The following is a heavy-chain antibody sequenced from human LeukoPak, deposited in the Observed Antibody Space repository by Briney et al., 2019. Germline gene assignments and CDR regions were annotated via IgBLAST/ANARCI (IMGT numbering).Heavy chain of an antibody. Sequence: GASVTVSCKASGGIFSSYAISWVRQAPGQGLEWMGGIIPIFGTANYAQKFQGRVTITADKSTSTAYMELSSLRSEDTAVYYCARALKYYDILTGSNWFDPWGQGTLVTVSS. CDR3: ARALKYYDILTGSNWFDP. CDR1: GGIFSSYA. D-gene: IGHD3-9*01. J-gene: IGHJ5*02. CDR2: IIPIFGTA. V-gene: IGHV1-69*06.